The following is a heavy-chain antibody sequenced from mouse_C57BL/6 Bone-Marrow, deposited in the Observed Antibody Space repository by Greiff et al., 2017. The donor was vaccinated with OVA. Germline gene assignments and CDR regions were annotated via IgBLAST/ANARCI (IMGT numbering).Heavy chain of an antibody. V-gene: IGHV1-7*01. CDR3: ATANWAFDY. CDR2: INPSSGYT. D-gene: IGHD4-1*01. Sequence: QVQLQQSGAELAKPGASVKLSCKASGYTFTSYWMHWVKQRPGQGLEWIGYINPSSGYTKYNQKFKDKATLTAEKSSSTAYMQLSSLTYEDSAVYYCATANWAFDYWGQGTTLTVSS. CDR1: GYTFTSYW. J-gene: IGHJ2*01.